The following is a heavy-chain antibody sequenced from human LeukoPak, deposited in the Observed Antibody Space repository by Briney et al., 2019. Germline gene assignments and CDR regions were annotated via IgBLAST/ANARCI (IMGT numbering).Heavy chain of an antibody. J-gene: IGHJ4*02. Sequence: GGSLRLSCAATGFTVSSNYMSWVRQAPGKGLEWVSVIYSGGSTYYADSVKGRFTISRDNSKNTLYLQMNSLRAEDTAVYYCANVEGITMMARDYWGQGTLVTVSS. V-gene: IGHV3-53*05. CDR2: IYSGGST. CDR3: ANVEGITMMARDY. D-gene: IGHD3-22*01. CDR1: GFTVSSNY.